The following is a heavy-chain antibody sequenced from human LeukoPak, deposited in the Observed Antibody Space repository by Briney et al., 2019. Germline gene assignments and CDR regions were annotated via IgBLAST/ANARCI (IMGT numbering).Heavy chain of an antibody. CDR3: VRDGGSKGFDY. J-gene: IGHJ4*02. V-gene: IGHV3-48*01. D-gene: IGHD1-26*01. Sequence: GGSLRLSCAASGFTFDSYTMNWVRQAPGKGLEWVSYMSSINTIYYADSVKGRFTISRDNAKNSLYMQMNSLRAEDTAVYYCVRDGGSKGFDYWGQGTLVTVSS. CDR2: MSSINTI. CDR1: GFTFDSYT.